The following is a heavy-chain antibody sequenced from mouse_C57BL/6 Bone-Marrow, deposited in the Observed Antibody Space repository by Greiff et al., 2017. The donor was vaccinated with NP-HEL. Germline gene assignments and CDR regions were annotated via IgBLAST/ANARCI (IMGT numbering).Heavy chain of an antibody. CDR3: AGGYYRDY. D-gene: IGHD2-14*01. J-gene: IGHJ2*01. CDR2: INPSSGYT. CDR1: GYTFTSYW. V-gene: IGHV1-7*01. Sequence: QVQLKESGAEPAKPGASVKLSCKASGYTFTSYWMHWVKQRPGQGLEWIGYINPSSGYTKYNQKFKDKATLTADKSSSTAYMQLSSLTYEDSAVYYCAGGYYRDYWGQGTTLTVSS.